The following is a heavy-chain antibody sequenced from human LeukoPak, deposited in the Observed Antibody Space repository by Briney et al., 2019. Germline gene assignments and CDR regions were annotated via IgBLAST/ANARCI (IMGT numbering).Heavy chain of an antibody. CDR1: GGTFSSYS. CDR3: ARDRYRRGFSSSWGDAFDI. CDR2: IIPTFGTA. V-gene: IGHV1-69*13. Sequence: ASVKVSCKASGGTFSSYSISWVRQAPGQGLEWMGGIIPTFGTANYAQKFQGRVTTTADESMSRDYMELSSLRSEDTAVYYCARDRYRRGFSSSWGDAFDIWGQGTMVTVSS. J-gene: IGHJ3*02. D-gene: IGHD6-13*01.